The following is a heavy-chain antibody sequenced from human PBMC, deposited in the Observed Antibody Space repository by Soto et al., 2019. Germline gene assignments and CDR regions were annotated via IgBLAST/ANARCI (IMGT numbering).Heavy chain of an antibody. CDR3: ARVSGDDYGFAQAGYGMDV. CDR2: INSDGSST. D-gene: IGHD4-17*01. V-gene: IGHV3-74*01. J-gene: IGHJ6*02. CDR1: GFTFSSYW. Sequence: GGSLRLSCAASGFTFSSYWMHWVRQAPGKGLVWVSRINSDGSSTSYADSVKGRFTISRDNAKNTLYLQMNSLRAEDTAVYYCARVSGDDYGFAQAGYGMDVWGQGTTVTVSS.